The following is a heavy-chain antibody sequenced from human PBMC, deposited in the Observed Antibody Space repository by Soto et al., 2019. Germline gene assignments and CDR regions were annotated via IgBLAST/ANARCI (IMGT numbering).Heavy chain of an antibody. Sequence: SPTLSLTCAISGDSVSSNSAAWNWIRQSPSRGLEWLGRTYYRSKWYNDYAVSVKSRITINPDTSKNQFSLQLNSVTPEDTAVYYCARGGCSGGSCYDYYYYYMDVWGKGTTVTVSS. D-gene: IGHD2-15*01. CDR3: ARGGCSGGSCYDYYYYYMDV. J-gene: IGHJ6*03. CDR1: GDSVSSNSAA. CDR2: TYYRSKWYN. V-gene: IGHV6-1*01.